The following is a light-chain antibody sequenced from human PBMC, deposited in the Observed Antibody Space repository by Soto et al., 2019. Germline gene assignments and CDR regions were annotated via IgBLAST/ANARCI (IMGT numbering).Light chain of an antibody. CDR1: QSVSDN. CDR3: HQFDGSPRT. J-gene: IGKJ1*01. CDR2: GAS. V-gene: IGKV3D-15*01. Sequence: EIVMTQSPATLSVYQGERATLSCRASQSVSDNLTWYQQKPGQAPRLLIYGASTRATGIPDRFSGSGSGTDFTLTINRLEPEDFAVYYCHQFDGSPRTFGQGTKVDIK.